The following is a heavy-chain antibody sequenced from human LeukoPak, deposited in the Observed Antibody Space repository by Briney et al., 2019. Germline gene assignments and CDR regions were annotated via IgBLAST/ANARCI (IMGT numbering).Heavy chain of an antibody. CDR3: ARDPYLSGGNSTPYYYYYGMDV. CDR1: GFTVNSNY. CDR2: IYSGGST. J-gene: IGHJ6*02. V-gene: IGHV3-66*01. D-gene: IGHD4-23*01. Sequence: GGSLRLSCAASGFTVNSNYMSWVRQAPGKGLEWVSVIYSGGSTYYADSVKGRFTISRDNSKNTLYLQMNSPRAEDTAVYYCARDPYLSGGNSTPYYYYYGMDVWGQGTTVTVSS.